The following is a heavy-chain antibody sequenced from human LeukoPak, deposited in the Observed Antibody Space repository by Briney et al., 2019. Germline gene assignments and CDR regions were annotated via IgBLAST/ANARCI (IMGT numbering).Heavy chain of an antibody. D-gene: IGHD5-18*01. CDR1: GGSISSSSYY. V-gene: IGHV4-39*01. CDR2: IYYSGST. CDR3: ARGLQLWGRGFGYYYYYMDV. J-gene: IGHJ6*03. Sequence: SETLSLTCTVSGGSISSSSYYWGWIRQPPGKGLEWIGSIYYSGSTYYNPSLKSRVTISVDTSKNQFSLKLSSVTAADTAVYYCARGLQLWGRGFGYYYYYMDVWGKGTTVTVSS.